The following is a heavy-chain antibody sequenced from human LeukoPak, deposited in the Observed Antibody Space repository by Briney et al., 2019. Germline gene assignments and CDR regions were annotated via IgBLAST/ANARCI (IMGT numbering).Heavy chain of an antibody. D-gene: IGHD3-22*01. J-gene: IGHJ4*02. CDR1: GFSLTTRAMG. CDR2: IYWNDDK. Sequence: SGPTLVKPTQTLTLTCTFSGFSLTTRAMGVGWIRQPPGKALEWLALIYWNDDKRYNPSLKSGLTITKDTSKNQVVLTMTNVDPVDTATYYCARSSNYYESSGYLYDYWGQGILVTVSS. CDR3: ARSSNYYESSGYLYDY. V-gene: IGHV2-5*01.